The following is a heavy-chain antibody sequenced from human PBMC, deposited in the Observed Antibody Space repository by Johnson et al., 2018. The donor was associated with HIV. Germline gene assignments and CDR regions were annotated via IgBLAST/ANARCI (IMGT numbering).Heavy chain of an antibody. CDR2: IRNKPSSYST. Sequence: VQLVESGGGVVQPGRSLRLSCAASGFTFSSYAMHWVRQAPGKGLEWVGRIRNKPSSYSTEYAASVKGRFTVSSDDSKNSVYLQMSSLKTEDTAVYYCTRDRDGVGVSWGQGTMVTVSS. V-gene: IGHV3-72*01. D-gene: IGHD3-10*01. CDR3: TRDRDGVGVS. J-gene: IGHJ3*01. CDR1: GFTFSSYA.